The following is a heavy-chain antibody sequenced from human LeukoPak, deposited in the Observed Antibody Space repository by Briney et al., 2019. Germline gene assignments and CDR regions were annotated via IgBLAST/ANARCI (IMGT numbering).Heavy chain of an antibody. CDR3: AKGSYSSSWYGDAFDI. CDR2: ISWNSGSI. J-gene: IGHJ3*02. V-gene: IGHV3-9*01. Sequence: GGSLRLSCAASGFTFDDYAMRWVRQAPGKGLGWVSGISWNSGSIGYADSVKGRFTISRDTAKNSLYLQMNSLRAEDTALYYCAKGSYSSSWYGDAFDIWGQGTMVTVSS. D-gene: IGHD6-13*01. CDR1: GFTFDDYA.